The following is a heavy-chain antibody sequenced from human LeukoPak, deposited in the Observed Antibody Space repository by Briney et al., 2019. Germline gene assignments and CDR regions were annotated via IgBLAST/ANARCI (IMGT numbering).Heavy chain of an antibody. CDR2: IFYSGGST. CDR3: ARRNTADASIDF. CDR1: GGSIIGHW. V-gene: IGHV4-59*08. J-gene: IGHJ4*02. D-gene: IGHD2/OR15-2a*01. Sequence: SETLSLTCTVSGGSIIGHWWSWIRQPPGKGLEWIGDIFYSGGSTNYNPSLKSRLTMSLDTSKNQFSLKLTSVTAADTAIYYCARRNTADASIDFWGQGTLVTASS.